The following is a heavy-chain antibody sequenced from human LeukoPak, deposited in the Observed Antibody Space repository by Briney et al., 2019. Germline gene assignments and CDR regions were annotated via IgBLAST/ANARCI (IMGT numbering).Heavy chain of an antibody. CDR2: FYYSGST. CDR1: GGSISSGDYY. CDR3: ARATLSYYYDSSGYYYDY. J-gene: IGHJ4*02. D-gene: IGHD3-22*01. Sequence: SQTLSLTCTVSGGSISSGDYYWSWIRQPPGKGLEWIGYFYYSGSTYYNPSLKSRVTISVDTSKNQFSLKLSSVTAADTAVYYCARATLSYYYDSSGYYYDYWGQGTLVTVSS. V-gene: IGHV4-30-4*01.